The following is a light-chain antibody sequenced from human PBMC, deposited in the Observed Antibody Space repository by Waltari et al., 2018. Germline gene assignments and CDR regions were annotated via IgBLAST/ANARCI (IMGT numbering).Light chain of an antibody. CDR1: SSDVGSHDL. CDR3: CSDEGDNTWV. CDR2: DGN. Sequence: QSALTQPASVSASPGQSITISCTGTSSDVGSHDLVSWYQQFPGKAPKPIIYDGNKRPSRVSNRFSGFQSGNTATLTISGLQAEDEADYYCCSDEGDNTWVFGGGTKVTVL. J-gene: IGLJ3*02. V-gene: IGLV2-23*01.